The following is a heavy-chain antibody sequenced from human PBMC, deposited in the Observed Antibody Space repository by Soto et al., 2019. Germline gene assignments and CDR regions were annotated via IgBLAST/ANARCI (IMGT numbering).Heavy chain of an antibody. Sequence: PSETLSLTCPVSGGSISSGGYYWSWIRQHPGQGLEWIGYIYYRGSNYYNPSIKSRVTIPVDSSKNQFSLDQSSVTAADTAVYDCARISTDSSGYYWGFDYWGQGTLVTVSS. CDR2: IYYRGSN. J-gene: IGHJ4*02. CDR1: GGSISSGGYY. V-gene: IGHV4-31*03. D-gene: IGHD3-22*01. CDR3: ARISTDSSGYYWGFDY.